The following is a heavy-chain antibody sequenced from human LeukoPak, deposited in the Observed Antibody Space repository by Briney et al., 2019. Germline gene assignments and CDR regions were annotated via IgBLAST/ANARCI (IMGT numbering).Heavy chain of an antibody. CDR2: INSDGSST. CDR1: YW. Sequence: YWMHWVRXAPGKGLVWVSRINSDGSSTSYADSVKGRFTISRDNAKNTLYLQMNSLRAEDTAVYYCAREAVGNYDFWSGYYTGYYYGMDVWGQGTTVTVSS. D-gene: IGHD3-3*01. CDR3: AREAVGNYDFWSGYYTGYYYGMDV. J-gene: IGHJ6*02. V-gene: IGHV3-74*01.